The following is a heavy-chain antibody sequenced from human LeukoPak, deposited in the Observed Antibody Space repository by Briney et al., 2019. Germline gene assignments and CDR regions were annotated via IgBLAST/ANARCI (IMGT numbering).Heavy chain of an antibody. J-gene: IGHJ4*02. D-gene: IGHD2-15*01. CDR2: IKEDGSEK. Sequence: GGSLRLSCAASGIIVSRYWMTWVRQAPGKGLEWVADIKEDGSEKHYVDSVKGRFTISRDNAENPLYLQMNSLRAEDTAIYYCARDLGVCSGGTCYPVYDYWGQGIPVTVSS. CDR1: GIIVSRYW. V-gene: IGHV3-7*01. CDR3: ARDLGVCSGGTCYPVYDY.